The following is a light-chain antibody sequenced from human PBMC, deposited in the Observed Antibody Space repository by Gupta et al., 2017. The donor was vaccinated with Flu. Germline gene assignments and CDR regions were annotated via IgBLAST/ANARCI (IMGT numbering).Light chain of an antibody. CDR3: QSADSSGTYYG. Sequence: SYELTQPPSVSVSPGQTARITCSGDALPKQYAYWNQQKPGQAPVRGIYKESEKPSGIPERFSGSSSGTPVTLTISGVQAEDEADYYCQSADSSGTYYGFGTGTKVTVL. V-gene: IGLV3-25*02. CDR2: KES. CDR1: ALPKQY. J-gene: IGLJ1*01.